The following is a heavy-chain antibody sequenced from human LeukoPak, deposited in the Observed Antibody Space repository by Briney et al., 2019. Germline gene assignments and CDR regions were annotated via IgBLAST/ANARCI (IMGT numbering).Heavy chain of an antibody. J-gene: IGHJ2*01. CDR2: IKQDGSEK. Sequence: GGSLRLSCAASGFTFSSYWMSWVRQAPGKGLEWVANIKQDGSEKYYVDSVKGRFTISRDNAKNSLYLQMNNLRAEDTGVYYCARATGYLSYFDLWGRGTLVTVSS. V-gene: IGHV3-7*01. CDR1: GFTFSSYW. CDR3: ARATGYLSYFDL. D-gene: IGHD3-9*01.